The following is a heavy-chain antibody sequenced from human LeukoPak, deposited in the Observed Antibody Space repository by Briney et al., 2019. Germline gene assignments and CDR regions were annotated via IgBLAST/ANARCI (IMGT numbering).Heavy chain of an antibody. CDR3: ARGGWQHIMY. V-gene: IGHV4-59*01. CDR2: IAYSGST. Sequence: SETLSLTCAVSGGSISNNYWSWIRQPPGKGLEGIGYIAYSGSTNYNPSLKSRVTMPVDTSKNQFSLKLRSVTAADTAVYYCARGGWQHIMYWGQGTLVTVSS. J-gene: IGHJ4*02. CDR1: GGSISNNY. D-gene: IGHD1-14*01.